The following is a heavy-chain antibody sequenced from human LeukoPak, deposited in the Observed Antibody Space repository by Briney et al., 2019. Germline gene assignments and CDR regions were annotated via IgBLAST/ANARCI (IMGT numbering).Heavy chain of an antibody. V-gene: IGHV4-59*08. J-gene: IGHJ6*02. Sequence: KTSETLSLTCAVYGGSFSGYYWSWIRQAPGKGLEWIGYLYYNGDTDYNPSLKSRVTISLDTSKTQFSLKLSSVTAADTAIYFCARRTVLIATRDYYYYGMDVWGQGTTVTVSS. D-gene: IGHD2-15*01. CDR3: ARRTVLIATRDYYYYGMDV. CDR2: LYYNGDT. CDR1: GGSFSGYY.